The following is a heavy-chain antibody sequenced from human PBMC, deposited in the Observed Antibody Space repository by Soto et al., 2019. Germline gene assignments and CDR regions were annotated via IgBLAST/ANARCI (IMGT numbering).Heavy chain of an antibody. CDR1: GFTFSSYS. CDR3: ARPLHYYDGSGYSAY. Sequence: GGSMRLSCAASGFTFSSYSMNWVRQAPGKGLEWVSSISSSSTYIYYADSVKGRFAISRDNAKNSLYLQMNSLRAEDTAVYYCARPLHYYDGSGYSAYWGQGTLVTVSS. J-gene: IGHJ4*02. V-gene: IGHV3-21*01. D-gene: IGHD3-22*01. CDR2: ISSSSTYI.